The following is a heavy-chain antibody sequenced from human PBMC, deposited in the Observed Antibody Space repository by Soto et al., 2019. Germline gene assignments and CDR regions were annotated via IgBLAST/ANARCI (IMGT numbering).Heavy chain of an antibody. Sequence: QERLVESGGGVVQPGRSLRLSCAVSGFTFSDYAMHWVRQAPGKGLEWVALIWHDGLNEFYADSVRGRFTISRDLSNNAVYPQKHSPSPEDTAVYYCTKSRRDAYNWVPGHDQWGQRTVVTVSS. J-gene: IGHJ5*02. CDR3: TKSRRDAYNWVPGHDQ. D-gene: IGHD1-1*01. CDR1: GFTFSDYA. CDR2: IWHDGLNE. V-gene: IGHV3-33*08.